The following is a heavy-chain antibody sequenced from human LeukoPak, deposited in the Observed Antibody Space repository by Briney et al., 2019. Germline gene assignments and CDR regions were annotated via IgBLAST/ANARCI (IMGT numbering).Heavy chain of an antibody. CDR1: GFTFSNYE. CDR3: ARYCSGGSCYSAFDY. V-gene: IGHV3-48*03. J-gene: IGHJ4*02. CDR2: ISDSGSTI. D-gene: IGHD2-15*01. Sequence: PGGSLRLSCAASGFTFSNYEMNWVRQAPVKGREWLSYISDSGSTIYYADSVKGRFTISRDNAKNSLFLQMNSLRAEDTAVYYCARYCSGGSCYSAFDYWGQGTLVTVSS.